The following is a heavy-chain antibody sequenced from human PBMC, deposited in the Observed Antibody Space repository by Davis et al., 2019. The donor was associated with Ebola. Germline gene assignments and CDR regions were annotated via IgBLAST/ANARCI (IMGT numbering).Heavy chain of an antibody. V-gene: IGHV4-39*01. D-gene: IGHD1-1*01. CDR2: IFYSGNT. CDR3: ARLSGMENGFDY. Sequence: MPSETLSLTYTVSGGSISRSVNSWGWIRQPQGKGLVWIGSIFYSGNTYCNPSLSSRVTISVDTSKNKFSLKLSSVTAAATGVYYCARLSGMENGFDYWGQGTLVTVSS. J-gene: IGHJ4*02. CDR1: GGSISRSVNS.